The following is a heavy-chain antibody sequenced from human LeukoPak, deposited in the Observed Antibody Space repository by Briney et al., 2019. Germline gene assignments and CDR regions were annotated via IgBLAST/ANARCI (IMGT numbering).Heavy chain of an antibody. CDR3: ARGLYDGGSWFHFDS. CDR2: IYYSGST. J-gene: IGHJ4*02. Sequence: PSETLSLTRTVSADSISSSTYYWAWNRQPPGKGLECIGNIYYSGSTYYNPSLKGRVTISIDTSKNHFSLELSSVTAADMAVYYCARGLYDGGSWFHFDSWGQGTLVTVSS. CDR1: ADSISSSTYY. D-gene: IGHD6-13*01. V-gene: IGHV4-39*02.